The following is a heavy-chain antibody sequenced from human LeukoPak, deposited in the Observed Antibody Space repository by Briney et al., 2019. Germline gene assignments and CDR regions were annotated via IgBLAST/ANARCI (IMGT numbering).Heavy chain of an antibody. CDR1: GDSISSGNY. V-gene: IGHV4-61*05. J-gene: IGHJ3*02. CDR3: ARALTEYYYDTPIGFDI. CDR2: IYYSGST. Sequence: SETLSLTCTVSGDSISSGNYWGWIRQPPGKGLEWIGYIYYSGSTNYNPSLKSRVTISVDTSKNQFSLKLSSVTAADTAVYYCARALTEYYYDTPIGFDIWGQGTMVTVSS. D-gene: IGHD3-22*01.